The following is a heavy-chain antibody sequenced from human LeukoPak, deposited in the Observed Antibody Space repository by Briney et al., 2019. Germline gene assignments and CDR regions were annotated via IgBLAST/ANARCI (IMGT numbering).Heavy chain of an antibody. CDR3: ARGLRMAMTGRIWDS. V-gene: IGHV4-59*01. J-gene: IGHJ4*02. D-gene: IGHD6-19*01. CDR2: IYEGGST. Sequence: SETLSLTCTVSGRSMNLFYWSWIRQPPGKGLEWLGYIYEGGSTDYHPSLKSRIAMSLDTSKNQYSLEVSSMTAADTAVYYCARGLRMAMTGRIWDSWGQGTPVTVSS. CDR1: GRSMNLFY.